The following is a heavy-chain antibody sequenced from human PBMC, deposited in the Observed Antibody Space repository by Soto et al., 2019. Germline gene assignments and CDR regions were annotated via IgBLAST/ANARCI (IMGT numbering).Heavy chain of an antibody. V-gene: IGHV3-21*01. CDR3: ARVYYYDSSGFLI. CDR2: ISSSSSYI. J-gene: IGHJ4*02. D-gene: IGHD3-22*01. Sequence: GGSLRPSCAASGFTFSYYSMNWVRQAPGKGLEWVSSISSSSSYIYYADSVKGRFTISRDNAKNSLYLQMNSLRAEDTAVYYCARVYYYDSSGFLIWGQGTLVTVSS. CDR1: GFTFSYYS.